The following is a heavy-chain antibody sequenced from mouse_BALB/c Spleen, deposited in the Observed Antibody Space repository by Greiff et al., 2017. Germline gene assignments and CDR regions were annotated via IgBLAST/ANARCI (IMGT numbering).Heavy chain of an antibody. CDR3: ARHITTNAMDY. J-gene: IGHJ4*01. V-gene: IGHV5-12-2*01. CDR1: GFTFSSYT. D-gene: IGHD1-1*01. CDR2: ISNGGGST. Sequence: EVQRVESGGGLVQPGGSLKLSCAASGFTFSSYTMSWVRQTPEKRLEWVAYISNGGGSTYYPDTVKGRFTISRDNAKNTLYLQMSSLKSEDTAMYYCARHITTNAMDYWGQGTSVTVSS.